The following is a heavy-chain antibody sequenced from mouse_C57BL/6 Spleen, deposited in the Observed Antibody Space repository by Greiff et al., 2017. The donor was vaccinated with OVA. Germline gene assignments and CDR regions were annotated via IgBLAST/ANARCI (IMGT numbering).Heavy chain of an antibody. CDR3: ARSPVLSYFDY. V-gene: IGHV1-4*01. CDR1: GYTFTSYT. D-gene: IGHD1-1*02. Sequence: QVHVKQSGAELARPGASVKMSCKASGYTFTSYTMHWVKQRPGQGLEWIGYINPSSGYTKYNQKFKDKATLTADKSSSTAYMQLSSLTSEDSAVYYCARSPVLSYFDYWGQGTTLTVSS. CDR2: INPSSGYT. J-gene: IGHJ2*01.